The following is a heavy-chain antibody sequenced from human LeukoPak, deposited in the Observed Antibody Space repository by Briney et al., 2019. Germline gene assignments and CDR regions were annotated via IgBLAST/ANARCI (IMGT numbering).Heavy chain of an antibody. CDR2: IYYSGSS. CDR3: ARSGSWDYYYYYGMDV. V-gene: IGHV4-61*01. Sequence: SETLSLTCTVSGGSVSSGSYYWSWIRQPPGKGLEWIGYIYYSGSSNYNPYLKSRVTISVDTSKNQFSLKLSSVTAADTAVYYCARSGSWDYYYYYGMDVWGQGTTVTVSS. CDR1: GGSVSSGSYY. D-gene: IGHD3-10*01. J-gene: IGHJ6*02.